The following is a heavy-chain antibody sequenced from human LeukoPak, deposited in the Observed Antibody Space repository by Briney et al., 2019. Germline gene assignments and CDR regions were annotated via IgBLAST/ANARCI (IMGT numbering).Heavy chain of an antibody. CDR2: ISYDGSNK. V-gene: IGHV3-30*18. Sequence: GGSLRLSCAASGFTFSSYGMHWVRQAPGKGLEWVAVISYDGSNKYYADSVKGRFTISRDNSKNTLYLQMNSLRAEDTAVYYCVNVGGSGSYDYWGQGTLVTVSS. CDR1: GFTFSSYG. CDR3: VNVGGSGSYDY. J-gene: IGHJ4*02. D-gene: IGHD3-10*01.